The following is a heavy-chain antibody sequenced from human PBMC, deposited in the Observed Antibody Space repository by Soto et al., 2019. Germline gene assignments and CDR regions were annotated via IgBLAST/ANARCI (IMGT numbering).Heavy chain of an antibody. CDR3: AKDWELGIAVAGNDAFDI. CDR1: GLTFSSYG. V-gene: IGHV3-30*18. CDR2: ISYDGSNK. D-gene: IGHD6-19*01. J-gene: IGHJ3*02. Sequence: QVQLVESGGGVVQPGRSLRLSCAASGLTFSSYGMHWVRQAPGKGLEWVAVISYDGSNKYYADSVKGRFTISRDNSKNTLYLQMNSLRAEDTAVYYCAKDWELGIAVAGNDAFDIWGQGTMVTVSS.